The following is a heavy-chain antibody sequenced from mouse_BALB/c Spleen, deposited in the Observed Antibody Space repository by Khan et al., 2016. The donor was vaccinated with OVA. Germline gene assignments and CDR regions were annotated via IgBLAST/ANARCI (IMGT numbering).Heavy chain of an antibody. J-gene: IGHJ3*01. V-gene: IGHV5-4*02. Sequence: EVELVESGGGLVKPGGSLKLSCAASGFTFSDYYMYWVRQTPEKRLEWVATISDGGTYTYYPDSVKGRFTISRDTAKNNLYLQMSSLKSEDAAMYYCSREWGLYRYAWFAYWGQGTLVTVSA. CDR1: GFTFSDYY. D-gene: IGHD2-14*01. CDR2: ISDGGTYT. CDR3: SREWGLYRYAWFAY.